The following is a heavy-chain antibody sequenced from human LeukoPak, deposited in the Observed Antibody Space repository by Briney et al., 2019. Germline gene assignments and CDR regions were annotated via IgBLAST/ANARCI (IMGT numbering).Heavy chain of an antibody. CDR3: ARRAGAYSHPYDY. Sequence: GGSLRLSCAASGFTFSSYTMNWVRQAPGKGLEWVSSISSSGNYIYYADSMKGRFTFSRDNAKNSLYLQMNSLRAEDTAVYYCARRAGAYSHPYDYWGQGTLVTVSS. J-gene: IGHJ4*02. CDR2: ISSSGNYI. CDR1: GFTFSSYT. D-gene: IGHD4/OR15-4a*01. V-gene: IGHV3-21*01.